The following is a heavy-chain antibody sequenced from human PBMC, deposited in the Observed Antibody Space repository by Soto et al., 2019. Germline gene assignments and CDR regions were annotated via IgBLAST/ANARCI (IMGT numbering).Heavy chain of an antibody. D-gene: IGHD6-19*01. CDR3: AKNSLYLQMNSLRGEDTAVYYCARDRPIAVAGPLDY. Sequence: PSETLSLTCSVYSGSFSGYYWSWIRQPPGKGLEWFGAIRESGNTNYSPSLKSRVSISIDTSKKQFSLNLASVKGRFTTSRDNAKNSLYLQMNSLRGEDTAVYYCARDRPIAVAGPLDYWGQGTLVTVSS. CDR1: SGSFSGYY. V-gene: IGHV4-34*06. J-gene: IGHJ4*02. CDR2: IRESGNT.